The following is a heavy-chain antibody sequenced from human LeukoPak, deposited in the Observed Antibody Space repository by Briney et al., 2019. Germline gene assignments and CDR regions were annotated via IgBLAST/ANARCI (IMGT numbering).Heavy chain of an antibody. D-gene: IGHD6-25*01. Sequence: SVKVSCKXSGFTFTSSAMQWVRQARGQRLEGIGWIVVGSGNTNYAQKFQERVTITRDMSTSTAYMELSSLRSEDTAVYYCAADGPSGYYYMDVWGKGTTVTVSS. CDR3: AADGPSGYYYMDV. J-gene: IGHJ6*03. CDR2: IVVGSGNT. CDR1: GFTFTSSA. V-gene: IGHV1-58*02.